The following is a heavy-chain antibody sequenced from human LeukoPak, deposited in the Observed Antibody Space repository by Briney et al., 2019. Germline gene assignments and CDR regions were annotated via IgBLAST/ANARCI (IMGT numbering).Heavy chain of an antibody. D-gene: IGHD6-19*01. CDR1: GFTFSSYG. V-gene: IGHV3-30*02. Sequence: GALLLSCAASGFTFSSYGMHWVRQAPGKGLEWVAFIRYDGSNKYYADSVKGRFTISRDNSKNTLYLQMNSLRAEDTAVYYCAGVYQQWLLIFDVYWGQGTLVTVSS. CDR3: AGVYQQWLLIFDVY. CDR2: IRYDGSNK. J-gene: IGHJ4*02.